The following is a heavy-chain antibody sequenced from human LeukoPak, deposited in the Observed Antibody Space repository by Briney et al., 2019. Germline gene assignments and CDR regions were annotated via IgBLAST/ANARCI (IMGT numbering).Heavy chain of an antibody. Sequence: PSETLSLTCAVYGGSFSGYYWSWIRQPPGKGLEWIGGINHSGSTNYNPSLKSRVTISVDTSKNQFSLKLSSVTAADTAVYYCATLTGYSSTSDDYWGQGTLVTVSS. V-gene: IGHV4-34*01. CDR1: GGSFSGYY. J-gene: IGHJ4*02. CDR3: ATLTGYSSTSDDY. CDR2: INHSGST. D-gene: IGHD6-13*01.